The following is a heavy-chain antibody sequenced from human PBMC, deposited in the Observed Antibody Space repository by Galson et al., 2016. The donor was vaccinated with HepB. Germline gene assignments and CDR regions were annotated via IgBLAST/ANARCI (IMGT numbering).Heavy chain of an antibody. CDR3: ARSSGTYHSDFDY. CDR1: GYTFTGYY. CDR2: INPNSGGT. Sequence: SVKVSCKASGYTFTGYYMHWVRQATGQGLEWMGWINPNSGGTKYAQKFQGWVTMTRDTSISTAYMELSRLRSNDTAVYYCARSSGTYHSDFDYWGQGTLVIVSS. J-gene: IGHJ4*02. V-gene: IGHV1-2*04. D-gene: IGHD1-26*01.